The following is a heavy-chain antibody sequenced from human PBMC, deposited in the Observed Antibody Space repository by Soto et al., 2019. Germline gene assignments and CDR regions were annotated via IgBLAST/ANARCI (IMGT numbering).Heavy chain of an antibody. CDR2: FGSSGDT. J-gene: IGHJ4*02. D-gene: IGHD3-22*01. CDR1: GFTFSSYD. CDR3: ARGGASHNSGYYYFGL. Sequence: GGSLRLSCAASGFTFSSYDMHWVRQVTGKGLEWVSTFGSSGDTYYPGSLKGRFTISKENAKISLYLQMNSLRAEDTAVYYCARGGASHNSGYYYFGLWGQGTLVTVSS. V-gene: IGHV3-13*04.